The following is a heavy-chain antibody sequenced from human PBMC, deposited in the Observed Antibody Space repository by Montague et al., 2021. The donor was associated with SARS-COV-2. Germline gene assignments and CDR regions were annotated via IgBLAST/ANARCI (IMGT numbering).Heavy chain of an antibody. D-gene: IGHD3-9*01. V-gene: IGHV4-31*03. Sequence: TLSLTCTASGGSISSGGYYWSWIRQHPGKGLEWIGYIYYSGSTYYNPSLKSRVTISVDTSKNQFSLKLSSVTAADTAVYYCARYGGYYDILTGYSTPYYYYGMDVWGQGTTVTVSS. J-gene: IGHJ6*02. CDR1: GGSISSGGYY. CDR3: ARYGGYYDILTGYSTPYYYYGMDV. CDR2: IYYSGST.